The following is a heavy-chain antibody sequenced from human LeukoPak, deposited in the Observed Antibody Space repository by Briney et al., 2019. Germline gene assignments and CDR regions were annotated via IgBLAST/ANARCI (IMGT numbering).Heavy chain of an antibody. Sequence: PGGSLRLSCAASGFTFSDSRMYWVRQAPGKGLVWVAFINTDGSSTNYADSVKGRFTISRDNAKNTLYLQVNSLRAEDTAVYYCARALWPGGFDIWGQGTMVTVSS. J-gene: IGHJ3*02. CDR3: ARALWPGGFDI. V-gene: IGHV3-74*01. CDR1: GFTFSDSR. D-gene: IGHD3/OR15-3a*01. CDR2: INTDGSST.